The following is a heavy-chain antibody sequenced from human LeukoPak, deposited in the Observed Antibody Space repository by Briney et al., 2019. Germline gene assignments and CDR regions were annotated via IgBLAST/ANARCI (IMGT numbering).Heavy chain of an antibody. J-gene: IGHJ6*03. CDR3: AREIYGSSFMDV. Sequence: SVKVSCKASGYTFTSYGISWVRQAPGQGLEWMGGIIPIFGTANYAQKFQGRVTITADESTSTAYMELSSLRSEDTAVYYCAREIYGSSFMDVWGKGTTVTISS. CDR1: GYTFTSYG. V-gene: IGHV1-69*13. D-gene: IGHD3-10*01. CDR2: IIPIFGTA.